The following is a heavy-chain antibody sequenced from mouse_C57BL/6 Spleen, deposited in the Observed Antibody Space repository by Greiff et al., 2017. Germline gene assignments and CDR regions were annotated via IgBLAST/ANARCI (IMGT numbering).Heavy chain of an antibody. CDR2: IDPSDSYT. CDR1: GYTFTSYW. CDR3: SKTAQATWFAY. J-gene: IGHJ3*01. Sequence: QVQLQQPGAELVMPGASVKLSCKASGYTFTSYWMNWVKQRPGQGLEWIGEIDPSDSYTNYNQKFKGKSTLTVDKSSSTAYMQLSSLTSEDSAVYYCSKTAQATWFAYWGQGTLVTVSA. V-gene: IGHV1-69*01. D-gene: IGHD3-2*02.